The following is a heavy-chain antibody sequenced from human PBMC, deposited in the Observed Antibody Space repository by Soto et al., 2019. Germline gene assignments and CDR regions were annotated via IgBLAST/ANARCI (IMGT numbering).Heavy chain of an antibody. J-gene: IGHJ4*02. V-gene: IGHV1-69*13. CDR2: IIPIFGTA. CDR3: ASRALDSSGYYFDY. Sequence: ASVKVSCKASGGTFSSYAISWVRQAPGQGLEWMGGIIPIFGTANYAQKFQGRVTITADESTSTAYMGLSSLRSEDTAVYYCASRALDSSGYYFDYWGQGTLVTVSS. D-gene: IGHD3-22*01. CDR1: GGTFSSYA.